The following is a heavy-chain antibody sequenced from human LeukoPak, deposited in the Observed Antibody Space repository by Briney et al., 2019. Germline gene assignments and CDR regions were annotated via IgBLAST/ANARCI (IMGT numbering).Heavy chain of an antibody. Sequence: PSETLSLTCTVSGGSISSGSYYWNWIRQPAGKGLEWIGRIYSSGSTYNNPSLKSRVTISIDTSKNQFSLKLGSVTAADTAAYYCARESRGSGSPYPSFDSWGQGTLVTVSS. CDR2: IYSSGST. D-gene: IGHD3-10*01. V-gene: IGHV4-61*02. CDR1: GGSISSGSYY. CDR3: ARESRGSGSPYPSFDS. J-gene: IGHJ4*02.